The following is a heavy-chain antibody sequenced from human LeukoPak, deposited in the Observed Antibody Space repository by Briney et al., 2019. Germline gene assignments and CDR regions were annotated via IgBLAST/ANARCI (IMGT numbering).Heavy chain of an antibody. Sequence: SETLSLTCTVSGGSISSGDYYWSWIRQPPGKGLEWIGYIYYSGSTYYNPSLKSRVTISVDTSKNQFSLKLSSVTAADTAVYYCARDREDILTGYYPFEGWGQGTLVTVSS. CDR2: IYYSGST. D-gene: IGHD3-9*01. V-gene: IGHV4-30-4*01. CDR1: GGSISSGDYY. J-gene: IGHJ4*02. CDR3: ARDREDILTGYYPFEG.